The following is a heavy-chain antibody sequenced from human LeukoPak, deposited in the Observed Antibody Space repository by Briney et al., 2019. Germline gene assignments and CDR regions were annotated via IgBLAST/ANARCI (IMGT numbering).Heavy chain of an antibody. V-gene: IGHV4-59*08. CDR2: IYYTGST. Sequence: PSETQSLTCAVSDGSISSYYWSWIRQPPGKGLEWIGYIYYTGSTNYNPSLKSRVTISVDTSKNQFSLELSSVTAADTAVYYCAKGINSIWRGFDYWGQGTLVTVSS. CDR3: AKGINSIWRGFDY. J-gene: IGHJ4*02. D-gene: IGHD3-3*02. CDR1: DGSISSYY.